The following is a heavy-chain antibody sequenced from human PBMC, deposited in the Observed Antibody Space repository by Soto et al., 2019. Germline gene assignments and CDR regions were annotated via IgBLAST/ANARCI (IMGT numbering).Heavy chain of an antibody. CDR1: GFTFSDYY. D-gene: IGHD4-17*01. J-gene: IGHJ4*02. CDR3: ARDVDADFRTDFDY. V-gene: IGHV3-11*01. Sequence: GGSLRLSCAASGFTFSDYYRHWIRRDPGKGLEWISYISGNGEIIQYAASARGRFTISRDNAENSVYLEMDSLRAEDTALYYCARDVDADFRTDFDYWGRGTLVTVSS. CDR2: ISGNGEII.